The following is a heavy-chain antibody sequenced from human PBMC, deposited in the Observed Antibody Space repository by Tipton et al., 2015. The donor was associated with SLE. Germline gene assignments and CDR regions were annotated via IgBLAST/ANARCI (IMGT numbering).Heavy chain of an antibody. V-gene: IGHV4-31*03. CDR3: ARGGRGAFDV. CDR2: IYYSGST. CDR1: RGSISSGGYY. J-gene: IGHJ3*01. Sequence: TLSLTCTVSRGSISSGGYYWSWIRQHLGKGLEWIGYIYYSGSTYYNPSLKSRVTISVDTSKNQFSLKLSSVTAADTAVYYCARGGRGAFDVWGQGTMVTVSS.